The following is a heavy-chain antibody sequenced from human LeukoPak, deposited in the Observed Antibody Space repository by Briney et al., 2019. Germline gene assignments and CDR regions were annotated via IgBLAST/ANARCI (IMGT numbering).Heavy chain of an antibody. Sequence: QPGGSLRLSCVASGFTFSIYAMSWVRQAPGKGLEWVSVISGSGGSTYYADSVKGRFTISRDNSQNTLYLQMNSLRAEDTAVYYCAKGPHTASSYNWFDPWGRGTLVTVSS. CDR1: GFTFSIYA. D-gene: IGHD5-18*01. CDR2: ISGSGGST. V-gene: IGHV3-23*01. J-gene: IGHJ5*02. CDR3: AKGPHTASSYNWFDP.